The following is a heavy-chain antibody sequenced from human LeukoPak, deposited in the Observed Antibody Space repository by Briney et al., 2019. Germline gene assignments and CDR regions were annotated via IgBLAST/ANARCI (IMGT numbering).Heavy chain of an antibody. CDR3: ARGFPADAFDI. Sequence: ASVKVSSKASRYTFTSYDINWVRQATGQGLEWMGWMNPNSGNTGYAQKFQGRVTITRNTSISTAYMELSSLRSEDTAVYYCARGFPADAFDIWGQGTMVTVSS. CDR2: MNPNSGNT. J-gene: IGHJ3*02. CDR1: RYTFTSYD. V-gene: IGHV1-8*03.